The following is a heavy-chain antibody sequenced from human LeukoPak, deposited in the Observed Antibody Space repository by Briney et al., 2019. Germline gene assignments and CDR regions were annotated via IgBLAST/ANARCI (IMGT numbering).Heavy chain of an antibody. CDR2: ISYDGSNK. D-gene: IGHD2-21*01. V-gene: IGHV3-30*03. Sequence: GGSLRLSCAASGFTFSSYGMHWVRQAPGKGLEWVAVISYDGSNKYYADSVKGRFTISRDNAKNSLYLQMNSLRAEDTAVYYCARADLRLNWGQGTLVTVSS. J-gene: IGHJ4*02. CDR1: GFTFSSYG. CDR3: ARADLRLN.